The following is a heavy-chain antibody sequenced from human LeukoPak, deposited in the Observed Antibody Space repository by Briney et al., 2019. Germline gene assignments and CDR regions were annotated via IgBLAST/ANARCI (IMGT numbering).Heavy chain of an antibody. CDR1: GGTFSSYA. CDR3: ATSFQMPDYGDVGRYYYYYYMDV. D-gene: IGHD4-17*01. Sequence: GASVKVSCKASGGTFSSYAISWVRQAPGQGLEWMGGIIPIFGTANYAQKFQGRVTITADESTSTAYMELSSLRSEDTAVYYCATSFQMPDYGDVGRYYYYYYMDVWGKGTTVTISS. V-gene: IGHV1-69*13. CDR2: IIPIFGTA. J-gene: IGHJ6*03.